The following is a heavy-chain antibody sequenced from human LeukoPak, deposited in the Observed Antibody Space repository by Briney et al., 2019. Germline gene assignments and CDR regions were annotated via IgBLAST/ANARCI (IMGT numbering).Heavy chain of an antibody. D-gene: IGHD3-22*01. CDR1: GFTFDDYT. CDR3: AKDLTYESSGSVIDN. Sequence: GGSLRLSCAASGFTFDDYTMHWVRHVPGKTLEWGSLVNWHGTTYYPESLTGQFTISRDNSKNSLYLQMDSLRTEDTAFYYCAKDLTYESSGSVIDNWGLGTLVTVSS. J-gene: IGHJ4*02. CDR2: VNWHGTT. V-gene: IGHV3-43*01.